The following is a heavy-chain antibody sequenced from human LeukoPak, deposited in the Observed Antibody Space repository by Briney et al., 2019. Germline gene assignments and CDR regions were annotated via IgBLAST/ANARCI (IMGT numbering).Heavy chain of an antibody. CDR1: GYTFTGYY. Sequence: AASVKVSCKASGYTFTGYYIHWVRQAPGQGLEWMGRINCNGGGTSYAQKFQGRVTMTRDTSISTAYMELDRLTSDDTAVYYCARDLGGGITMIVVDWGQGTMVTVSS. CDR2: INCNGGGT. J-gene: IGHJ3*01. D-gene: IGHD3-22*01. CDR3: ARDLGGGITMIVVD. V-gene: IGHV1-2*06.